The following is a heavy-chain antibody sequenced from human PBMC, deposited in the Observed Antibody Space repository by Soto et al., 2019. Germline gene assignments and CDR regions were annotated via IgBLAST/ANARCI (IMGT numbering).Heavy chain of an antibody. CDR1: GFTFSSYA. V-gene: IGHV3-33*08. J-gene: IGHJ6*02. Sequence: GGSLRLSCAASGFTFSSYAMHWVRQAPGKGLEWVAVIWYDGSNKYYADSVKGRFTISRDNSKNTLYLQMNSLRAEDTAVYYCAREDIVLVPAAMNPPYYGMDVWGQGTTVTVSS. D-gene: IGHD2-2*01. CDR3: AREDIVLVPAAMNPPYYGMDV. CDR2: IWYDGSNK.